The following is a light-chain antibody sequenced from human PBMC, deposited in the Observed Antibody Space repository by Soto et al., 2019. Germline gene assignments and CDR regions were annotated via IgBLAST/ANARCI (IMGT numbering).Light chain of an antibody. CDR2: SAS. V-gene: IGKV3-20*01. Sequence: EVVLTQSPDTLSLSVGERASPSCRASQSISSNFLAWYQQKPGQAPRLLIYSASTRATGVPDRFSGSGSGTHFTLTITRLEPEDFAIYICQNYNLSFGPGTKVDIK. CDR1: QSISSNF. J-gene: IGKJ3*01. CDR3: QNYNLS.